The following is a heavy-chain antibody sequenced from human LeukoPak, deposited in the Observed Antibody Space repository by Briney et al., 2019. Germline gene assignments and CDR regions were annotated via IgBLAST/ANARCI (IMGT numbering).Heavy chain of an antibody. CDR1: GGSISSSIYY. CDR3: ARGVSYYWE. V-gene: IGHV4-39*07. CDR2: LYYSGSS. Sequence: PSETLSLTCTVSGGSISSSIYYWGWIRQPPGKGLEWIGSLYYSGSSYYNPSLKSRVTISVDTSKNQFSLKLSSVTAADTAVYYCARGVSYYWEWGQGTLVTVSS. J-gene: IGHJ4*02. D-gene: IGHD1-26*01.